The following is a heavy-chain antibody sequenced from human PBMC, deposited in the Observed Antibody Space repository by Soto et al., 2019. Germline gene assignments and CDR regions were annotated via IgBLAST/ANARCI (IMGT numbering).Heavy chain of an antibody. CDR1: GYTFTGYY. Sequence: ASVKVSCKASGYTFTGYYMHWVRQAPGQGLEWMGWINPNSGGTNYAQKFQGRVTMTRDTSISTAYMELSRLRSDDTAVYYCARGRYYDRSPTPYFDYWGQGALVTVSS. V-gene: IGHV1-2*02. CDR2: INPNSGGT. D-gene: IGHD3-22*01. CDR3: ARGRYYDRSPTPYFDY. J-gene: IGHJ4*02.